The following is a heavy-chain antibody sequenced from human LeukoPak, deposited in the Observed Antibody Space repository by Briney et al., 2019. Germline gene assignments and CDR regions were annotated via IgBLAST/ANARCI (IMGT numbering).Heavy chain of an antibody. CDR1: GFTFSSYE. CDR2: INSGGTTI. J-gene: IGHJ4*02. Sequence: GGSLRLSCAASGFTFSSYEMNWVRQAPGRGLEWVSYINSGGTTIYYADSVKGRFTISRDNAKNSLYLQMNSLRAEDTAVYYCARGDSRPTYWGQGTLVTVSS. V-gene: IGHV3-48*03. D-gene: IGHD2-15*01. CDR3: ARGDSRPTY.